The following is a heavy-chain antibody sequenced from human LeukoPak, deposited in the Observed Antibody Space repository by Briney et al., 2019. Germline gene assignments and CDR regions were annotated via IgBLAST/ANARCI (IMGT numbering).Heavy chain of an antibody. Sequence: GASVKVFCRASGYTFNAYYLHWVRQAPGQGLEWMGWINPDSGGRYYAQKFQGRVTMTSDTAMSTAYMELSSLKSDDTAVYYCTREDYWGQGTLVTVSS. CDR2: INPDSGGR. V-gene: IGHV1-2*02. J-gene: IGHJ4*02. CDR3: TREDY. CDR1: GYTFNAYY.